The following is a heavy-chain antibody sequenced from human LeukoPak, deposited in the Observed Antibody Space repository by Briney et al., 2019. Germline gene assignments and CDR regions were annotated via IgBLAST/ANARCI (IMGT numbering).Heavy chain of an antibody. CDR2: ISYDGSNK. D-gene: IGHD3-10*01. CDR3: ARASVTSRWCGELGEGSVDY. J-gene: IGHJ4*02. V-gene: IGHV3-30-3*01. CDR1: GFTFSSYA. Sequence: GRSLRLSCAASGFTFSSYAMHWVRQAPGKGLEWVSVISYDGSNKYYADSVKGRFTISRDNSKNTLYLQMNSLRAEDTAVYYCARASVTSRWCGELGEGSVDYWGQGTLVTVSS.